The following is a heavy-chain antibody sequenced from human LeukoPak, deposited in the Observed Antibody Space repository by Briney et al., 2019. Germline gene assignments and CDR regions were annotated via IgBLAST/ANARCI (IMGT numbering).Heavy chain of an antibody. CDR3: ARDPYYYVWGSYAYAFDI. CDR2: IYTSGST. V-gene: IGHV4-61*02. Sequence: SETLSLTCTVSGGSISSGSYYWSWIRQPAGKGLQWIGRIYTSGSTNYNPSLESRVTISVDASKNQFSLKLNSVTAADTAVYYRARDPYYYVWGSYAYAFDIWGQGTMVTVSS. CDR1: GGSISSGSYY. D-gene: IGHD3-16*01. J-gene: IGHJ3*02.